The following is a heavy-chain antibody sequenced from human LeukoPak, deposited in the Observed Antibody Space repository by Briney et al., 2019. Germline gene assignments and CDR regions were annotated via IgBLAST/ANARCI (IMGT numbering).Heavy chain of an antibody. V-gene: IGHV3-23*01. CDR2: VSANGGST. CDR1: GFTFGSYA. CDR3: AKDLEWLSYFDY. D-gene: IGHD3-3*01. J-gene: IGHJ4*02. Sequence: PGGSLRLSCAASGFTFGSYAMSWVRQAPGKWLEWVSSVSANGGSTYYADSVKGRFTISRDNSKNTLYLQLNSLRVDAPAVYYCAKDLEWLSYFDYWGQGTLVTVSS.